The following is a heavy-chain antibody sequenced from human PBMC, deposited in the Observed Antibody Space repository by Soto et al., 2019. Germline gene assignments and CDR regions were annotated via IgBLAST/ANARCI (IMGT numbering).Heavy chain of an antibody. D-gene: IGHD6-6*01. CDR2: IIPIFGTA. CDR1: GGTFSSYA. CDR3: ARGRIAARRDLSG. Sequence: AASVKVSCKASGGTFSSYAIIWVRQAPGQGLEWMGGIIPIFGTANYAQKFQGRVTSTADESTSTAYMELSSLRSEDTAVYYCARGRIAARRDLSGWGQGTLVTVSS. J-gene: IGHJ4*02. V-gene: IGHV1-69*13.